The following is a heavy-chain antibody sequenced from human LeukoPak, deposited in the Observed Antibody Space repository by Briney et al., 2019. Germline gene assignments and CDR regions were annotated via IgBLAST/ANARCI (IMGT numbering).Heavy chain of an antibody. Sequence: SQTLSLTCTVSNGSISVGIYYWSWIRQHPGKGLEWIGYIYHSGSAYYNPSLKSRVIISVDTPNNQFSLKMGSVTAADTAVYYCASSREFSISRGYYFDSWGQGTLVTVSS. CDR1: NGSISVGIYY. D-gene: IGHD3-16*02. CDR2: IYHSGSA. CDR3: ASSREFSISRGYYFDS. J-gene: IGHJ4*02. V-gene: IGHV4-31*03.